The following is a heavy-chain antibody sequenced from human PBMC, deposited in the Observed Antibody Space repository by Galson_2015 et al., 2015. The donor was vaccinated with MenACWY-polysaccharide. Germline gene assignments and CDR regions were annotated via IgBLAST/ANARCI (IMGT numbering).Heavy chain of an antibody. V-gene: IGHV3-21*01. J-gene: IGHJ4*02. CDR1: GFTFSSYS. D-gene: IGHD2-15*01. Sequence: SLRLSCAASGFTFSSYSMNWVRQAPGRGLEWVSSISSSRTSIYYADSVKGRFTISRDNAKNSLYLQMNSLRAEDTAVYYCSRYCSGIRCYSGLDYWGQGTLVTVSS. CDR2: ISSSRTSI. CDR3: SRYCSGIRCYSGLDY.